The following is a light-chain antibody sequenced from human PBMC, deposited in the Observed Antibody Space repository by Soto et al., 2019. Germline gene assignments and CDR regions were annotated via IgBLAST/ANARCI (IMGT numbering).Light chain of an antibody. CDR3: CSYAGRSTGV. CDR1: SSDVGSYNL. Sequence: QSALTQPASVSGSPGQSITISCTGTSSDVGSYNLVSWYQQHPGTAPKLMIYEGSKRPSGVSNRFSCSKSGNAASLTISGLQAEDEADYCCCSYAGRSTGVFGGGTKVTVL. J-gene: IGLJ2*01. CDR2: EGS. V-gene: IGLV2-23*01.